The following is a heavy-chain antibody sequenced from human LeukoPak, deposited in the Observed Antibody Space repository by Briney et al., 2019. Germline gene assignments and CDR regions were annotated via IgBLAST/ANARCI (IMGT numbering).Heavy chain of an antibody. D-gene: IGHD3-22*01. Sequence: SETLSLTCTVSGGSISSYYWSWIRQPPGKGLEWIGYIYYSGSTNYNPSLKSRVTILVDTSKNQFSLKLSSVTAADTAVYYCARDIGYYYEPWGQGTLVTVSS. CDR3: ARDIGYYYEP. J-gene: IGHJ5*02. CDR2: IYYSGST. CDR1: GGSISSYY. V-gene: IGHV4-59*01.